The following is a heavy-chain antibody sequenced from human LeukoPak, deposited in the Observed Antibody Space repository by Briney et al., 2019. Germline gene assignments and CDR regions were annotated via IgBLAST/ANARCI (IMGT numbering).Heavy chain of an antibody. D-gene: IGHD2-2*01. CDR2: IHKDATT. J-gene: IGHJ4*02. V-gene: IGHV3-43*02. CDR1: GFDFDDYA. Sequence: GGSLRLSCAASGFDFDDYAMHWVRQAPGKVPEWVSLIHKDATTHYAESVKCRFAISRDNSKNTLYLQMDSLRGEDTAVYYCAKDSGRSSSCSMTGWGQGTLVTVSS. CDR3: AKDSGRSSSCSMTG.